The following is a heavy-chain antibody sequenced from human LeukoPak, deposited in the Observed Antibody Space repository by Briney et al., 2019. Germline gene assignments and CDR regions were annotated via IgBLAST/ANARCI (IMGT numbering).Heavy chain of an antibody. J-gene: IGHJ5*02. Sequence: GGSLRPSYAACGFTFSSNYMSGLRQPPGKGVEWGSVIYSGGSTYYADSVRGRFTISRDNSKNTLYIQMTRLRAEDTAVYYCAREIMTGYYWSAANYFDPWGQGTLVTVSS. CDR2: IYSGGST. D-gene: IGHD3-9*01. V-gene: IGHV3-66*01. CDR3: AREIMTGYYWSAANYFDP. CDR1: GFTFSSNY.